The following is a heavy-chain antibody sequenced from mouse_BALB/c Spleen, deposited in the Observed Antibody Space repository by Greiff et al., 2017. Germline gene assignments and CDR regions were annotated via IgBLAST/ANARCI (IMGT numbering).Heavy chain of an antibody. Sequence: EVHLVESGGGLVKPGGSLKLSCAASGFAFSSYDMSWVRQTPEKRLEWVAYISSGGGSTYYPDTVKGRFTISRDNAKNTLYLQMSSLKSEDTAMYYCARDYGRHWGQGTTLTVSS. J-gene: IGHJ2*01. CDR3: ARDYGRH. CDR2: ISSGGGST. V-gene: IGHV5-12-1*01. D-gene: IGHD1-1*02. CDR1: GFAFSSYD.